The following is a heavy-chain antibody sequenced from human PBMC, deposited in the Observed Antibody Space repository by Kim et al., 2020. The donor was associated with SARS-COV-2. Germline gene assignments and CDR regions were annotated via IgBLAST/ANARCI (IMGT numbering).Heavy chain of an antibody. V-gene: IGHV3-21*01. J-gene: IGHJ3*02. Sequence: GGSLRLSCAASGFTFSSYTLNWVRQAPGKGLEWVSSISSSSSYIYYSDSVKDRFTISRDNAKNSLYLQMNSLRAEDTAVYYCARDNDYGAYGWTVRAFDIWGQGTMGTVSS. CDR2: ISSSSSYI. CDR3: ARDNDYGAYGWTVRAFDI. D-gene: IGHD4-17*01. CDR1: GFTFSSYT.